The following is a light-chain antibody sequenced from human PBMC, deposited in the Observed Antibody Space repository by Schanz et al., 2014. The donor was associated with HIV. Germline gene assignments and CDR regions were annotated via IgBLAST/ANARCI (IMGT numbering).Light chain of an antibody. CDR2: DDM. CDR1: SSNIGADYA. CDR3: AVWDDSLNGVV. J-gene: IGLJ2*01. V-gene: IGLV1-40*01. Sequence: QSVLTQPPSMSGAPGQNITISCSGTSSNIGADYAVHWYQHLPGTAPKLLIFDDMSRPSGVPDRFSASKSGASASLAITGLQSADESDYYCAVWDDSLNGVVFGGGTKLTVL.